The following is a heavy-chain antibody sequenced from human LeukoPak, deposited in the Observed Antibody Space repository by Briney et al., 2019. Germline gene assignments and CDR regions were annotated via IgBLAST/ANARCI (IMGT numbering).Heavy chain of an antibody. Sequence: GASVKVSCKASGYTFTDYYMHWVQQAPGKGLEWMGRVDPEDGETIYAEKFQGRVTITADTSTDTAYMELSSLRSEDTAVYYCATGGSGSLDYWGQGTLATVSS. CDR2: VDPEDGET. CDR3: ATGGSGSLDY. J-gene: IGHJ4*02. D-gene: IGHD1-26*01. V-gene: IGHV1-69-2*01. CDR1: GYTFTDYY.